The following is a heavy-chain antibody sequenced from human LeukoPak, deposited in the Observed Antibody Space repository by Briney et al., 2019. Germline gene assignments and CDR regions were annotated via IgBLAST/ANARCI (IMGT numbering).Heavy chain of an antibody. D-gene: IGHD2-2*01. CDR2: ISSDGSSE. J-gene: IGHJ4*02. Sequence: GRPLRLSCAASGFTFSSYAMHWVRQAPGKGLEWVAVISSDGSSENYADSVEGRFTISRDNSKNTLYLQMNTLRAEDTAVYYCAREKYCTSTDCLHGRFYFNYWGQGTLVTVPS. CDR3: AREKYCTSTDCLHGRFYFNY. V-gene: IGHV3-30*04. CDR1: GFTFSSYA.